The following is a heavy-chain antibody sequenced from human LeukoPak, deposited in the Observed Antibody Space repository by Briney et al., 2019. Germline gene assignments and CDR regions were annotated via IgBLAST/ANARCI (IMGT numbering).Heavy chain of an antibody. V-gene: IGHV3-53*01. CDR2: IHGDGKT. CDR3: ARTFCGGDCQSWDK. D-gene: IGHD2-21*02. J-gene: IGHJ4*02. CDR1: GFTVSSTY. Sequence: GGSLRLSCAASGFTVSSTYMSWVRQAPGKGLEWVSLIHGDGKTDYADSVKGRFTVSRDNSKITLYLQMNSLRDEDTAVYYCARTFCGGDCQSWDKWGQGTLVTVSS.